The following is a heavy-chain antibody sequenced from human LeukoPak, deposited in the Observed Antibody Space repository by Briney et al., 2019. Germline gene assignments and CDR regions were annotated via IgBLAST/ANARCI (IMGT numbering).Heavy chain of an antibody. Sequence: SETLSLTCGVYGGSFSGYTWDWIRLPPGKGLEWIGEINDRGNINYNPSLKRRLTISVDTSKNQFSLNLNSVTAADTAVYYCARDEARYSSGYYPNWFDPWGQGTLVTVSS. V-gene: IGHV4-34*01. CDR3: ARDEARYSSGYYPNWFDP. J-gene: IGHJ5*02. CDR1: GGSFSGYT. CDR2: INDRGNI. D-gene: IGHD3-22*01.